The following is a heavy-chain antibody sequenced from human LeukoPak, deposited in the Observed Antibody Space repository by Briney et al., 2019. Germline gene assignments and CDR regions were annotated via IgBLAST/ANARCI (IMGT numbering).Heavy chain of an antibody. CDR2: ISWNSGSI. Sequence: PGRSLRLSCAASGFTFDDYAMHWVRQAPGKGLEWDSGISWNSGSIGYADSVKGRFTISRDNAKNSLYLQMNSLRAEDTALYYCAKGVGYSSSWSSNWFDPWGQGTLVTVSS. CDR1: GFTFDDYA. CDR3: AKGVGYSSSWSSNWFDP. D-gene: IGHD6-13*01. V-gene: IGHV3-9*01. J-gene: IGHJ5*02.